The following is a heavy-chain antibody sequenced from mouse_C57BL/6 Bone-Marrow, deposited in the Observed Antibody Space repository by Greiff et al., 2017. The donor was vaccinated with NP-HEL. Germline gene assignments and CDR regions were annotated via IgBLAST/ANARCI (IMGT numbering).Heavy chain of an antibody. Sequence: VQLQQSGAELVRPGASVKLSCKASGYTFTDYYINWVKQRPGQGLEWIARIYPGSGNTYYNEKFKGKATLTAEKSSSTAYMQLSSLTSEDSAVYFCACGTVVATLYYFDYWGQGTTLTVSS. J-gene: IGHJ2*01. CDR2: IYPGSGNT. CDR3: ACGTVVATLYYFDY. V-gene: IGHV1-76*01. D-gene: IGHD1-1*01. CDR1: GYTFTDYY.